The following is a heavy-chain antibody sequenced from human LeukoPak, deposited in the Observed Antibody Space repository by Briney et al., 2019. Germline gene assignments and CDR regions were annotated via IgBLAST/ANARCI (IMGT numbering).Heavy chain of an antibody. CDR1: GFTFSSYA. D-gene: IGHD1-1*01. V-gene: IGHV3-30*04. CDR2: ISYDGSNK. Sequence: GRSLRLSCAASGFTFSSYAMHWVRHAPGKGLEWVAVISYDGSNKYYADSVRGRFTISRDNHKNTLYLQMNSLEADDTAVYYCARDSGNVWYNWNDFYGIDVWGKGPTVTVSS. CDR3: ARDSGNVWYNWNDFYGIDV. J-gene: IGHJ6*04.